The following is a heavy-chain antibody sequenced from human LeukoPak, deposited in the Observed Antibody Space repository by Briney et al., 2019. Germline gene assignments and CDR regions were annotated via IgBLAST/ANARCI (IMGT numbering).Heavy chain of an antibody. Sequence: VASVKVSCKASGYTFTSYGISWVRQAPGQGLEWMGWISAYNGNTNYAQKLQGRVTMTTDTSTSTAYMELRSLRSDDTAVYYCARSGGGYCSGGSCSKGDNWFDPWGQGTLVTVSS. V-gene: IGHV1-18*01. D-gene: IGHD2-15*01. J-gene: IGHJ5*02. CDR2: ISAYNGNT. CDR1: GYTFTSYG. CDR3: ARSGGGYCSGGSCSKGDNWFDP.